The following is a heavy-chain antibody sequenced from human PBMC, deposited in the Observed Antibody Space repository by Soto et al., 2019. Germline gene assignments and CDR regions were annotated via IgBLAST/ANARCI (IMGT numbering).Heavy chain of an antibody. CDR3: TPHSYYVHSW. J-gene: IGHJ4*02. Sequence: GGSLRLSCAASGFTFISPWMTRVRQAPGKGLEWVGRIKSKADGGTTDYAAPVKGRFTISRDDSKNTLYLQMNSLKTENTPIYYCTPHSYYVHSWGGKGTLVPVSP. D-gene: IGHD3-10*02. CDR1: GFTFISPW. V-gene: IGHV3-15*01. CDR2: IKSKADGGTT.